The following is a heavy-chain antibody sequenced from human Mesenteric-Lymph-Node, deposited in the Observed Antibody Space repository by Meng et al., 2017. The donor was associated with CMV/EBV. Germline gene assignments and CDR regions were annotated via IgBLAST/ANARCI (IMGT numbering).Heavy chain of an antibody. CDR1: GFSVSNNH. CDR2: FYGDGYT. J-gene: IGHJ5*02. Sequence: GESLKISYAVSGFSVSNNHVAWVRQAPGKGLEWVSLFYGDGYTTYADSVKGRFAISRDNSRNTVSLQMNNLRADDTAMYYCHGFGGYSSWGQGTLVTVSS. D-gene: IGHD1-26*01. CDR3: HGFGGYSS. V-gene: IGHV3-53*01.